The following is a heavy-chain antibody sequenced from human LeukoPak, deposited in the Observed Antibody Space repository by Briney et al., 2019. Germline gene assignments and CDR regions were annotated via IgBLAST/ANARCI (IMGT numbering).Heavy chain of an antibody. CDR1: GGFISSSSYY. CDR2: IYYSGST. D-gene: IGHD2-2*01. CDR3: ARLVVPAATGGFDY. V-gene: IGHV4-39*01. Sequence: SETLSLTCTVSGGFISSSSYYWGWIRQPPGKGLEWIGSIYYSGSTYYNPSLKSRVTISVDTSKNQFSLKLSSVTAADTAVYYCARLVVPAATGGFDYWGQGTLVTVSS. J-gene: IGHJ4*02.